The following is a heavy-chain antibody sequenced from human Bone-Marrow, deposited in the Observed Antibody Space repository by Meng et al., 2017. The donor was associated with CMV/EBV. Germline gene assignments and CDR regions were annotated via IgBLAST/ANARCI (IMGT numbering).Heavy chain of an antibody. D-gene: IGHD6-13*01. V-gene: IGHV4-39*02. CDR1: GGSINTDHYC. CDR3: ARDLAAAGIHWFAP. J-gene: IGHJ5*01. Sequence: SETLSLTCTVSGGSINTDHYCWGWIRQPPGKGLEWIGNFCYSGTTSYNPSLNSRVSMSVDTSKSRFSLTLRSVTAADTAVYYCARDLAAAGIHWFAPWGQGTRVTCFS. CDR2: FCYSGTT.